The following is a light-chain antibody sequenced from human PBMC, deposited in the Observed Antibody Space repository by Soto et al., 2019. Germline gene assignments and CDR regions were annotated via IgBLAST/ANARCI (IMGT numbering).Light chain of an antibody. J-gene: IGKJ5*01. Sequence: IVLTQSPATLSLSPGERATLYCRASQSVSSYLAWYQQKPGQAPRLLIYDASNRATGIPARFSGSGSGTDFTLTISSLEPEDFAVYYCQQRSNWLTFGQGTRLEIK. V-gene: IGKV3-11*01. CDR3: QQRSNWLT. CDR2: DAS. CDR1: QSVSSY.